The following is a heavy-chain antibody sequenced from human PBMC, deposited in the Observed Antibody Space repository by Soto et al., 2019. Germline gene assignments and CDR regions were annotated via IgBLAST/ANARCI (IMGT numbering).Heavy chain of an antibody. Sequence: SETLSLTCAVYGGSFSGYYWSWIRQRPGKGLEWIGEINHSGSTNYNPSLKSRVTISVDTSKNQFSLKLSSVTAADTAVYYCARGFSLLWFGSGYYYYGMDVWGQGTTVTVSS. V-gene: IGHV4-34*01. CDR3: ARGFSLLWFGSGYYYYGMDV. CDR2: INHSGST. CDR1: GGSFSGYY. D-gene: IGHD3-10*01. J-gene: IGHJ6*02.